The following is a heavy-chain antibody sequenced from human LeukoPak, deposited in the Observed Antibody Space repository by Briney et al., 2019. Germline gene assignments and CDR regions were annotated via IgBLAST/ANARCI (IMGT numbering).Heavy chain of an antibody. CDR2: ISYDGSNK. Sequence: PGGSLRLSCAASGFTFSSYAMHWVRQAPGKGLEWVAVISYDGSNKYYADSVKGRFTISRDNSKNTLYLQMNSLRAEDTAVYYCARRWNFDYWGQGTPVTVSS. J-gene: IGHJ4*02. V-gene: IGHV3-30-3*01. CDR1: GFTFSSYA. CDR3: ARRWNFDY. D-gene: IGHD1-1*01.